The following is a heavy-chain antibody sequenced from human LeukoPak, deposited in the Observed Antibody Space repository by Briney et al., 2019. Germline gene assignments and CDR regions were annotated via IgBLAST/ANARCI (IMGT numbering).Heavy chain of an antibody. CDR3: ARVLYCSSTSCCGNRRVFDP. V-gene: IGHV1-69*13. Sequence: SVKVSCKASGYTFTSYYMHWVRQAPGQGLEWMGGTIPIFGTANYAQKFQGRVTITADESTSTAYMELSSLRSEDTAVYYCARVLYCSSTSCCGNRRVFDPWGQGTLVTVSS. CDR2: TIPIFGTA. D-gene: IGHD2-2*01. CDR1: GYTFTSYY. J-gene: IGHJ5*02.